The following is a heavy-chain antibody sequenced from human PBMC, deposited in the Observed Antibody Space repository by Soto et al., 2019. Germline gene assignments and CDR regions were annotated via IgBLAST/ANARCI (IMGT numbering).Heavy chain of an antibody. Sequence: EVQLLESGGGLVQPGGSLRLSCAASGFTFSSYAMSWVRQAPGKGLEWVSAISGSGGSTYYADSVKGRFTISRDNCKNTRYLQMNSLSAEDAAVYDCAPRGYRSGWTTHNWGQGTMVTVSS. J-gene: IGHJ3*01. V-gene: IGHV3-23*01. CDR2: ISGSGGST. D-gene: IGHD6-19*01. CDR1: GFTFSSYA. CDR3: APRGYRSGWTTHN.